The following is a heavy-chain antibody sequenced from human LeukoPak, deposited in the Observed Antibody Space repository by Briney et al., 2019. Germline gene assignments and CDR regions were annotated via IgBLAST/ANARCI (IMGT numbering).Heavy chain of an antibody. V-gene: IGHV3-11*01. J-gene: IGHJ5*02. CDR1: GFTLSDYY. Sequence: GGSLRLSCAASGFTLSDYYMSWIRQAPGKGLEWISYISSSGATIYSADSVKGRFTISRDNTKNSLYLQMNTLRADDTAVYYCARAPKYSSSAWFDPWGQGTLVIVSS. CDR2: ISSSGATI. D-gene: IGHD6-13*01. CDR3: ARAPKYSSSAWFDP.